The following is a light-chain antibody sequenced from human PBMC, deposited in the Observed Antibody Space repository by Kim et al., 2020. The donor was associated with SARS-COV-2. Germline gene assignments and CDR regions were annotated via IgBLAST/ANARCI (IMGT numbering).Light chain of an antibody. CDR1: QDIRND. Sequence: ASVGDIVTITCRSSQDIRNDLGWYQQNPGGAPKRLIYGASSLQSGVPSRFSGSGSGTEFTLTISSLQPEDVAAYFCLQHNTYPITFGQGTRLEIK. CDR2: GAS. V-gene: IGKV1-17*01. CDR3: LQHNTYPIT. J-gene: IGKJ5*01.